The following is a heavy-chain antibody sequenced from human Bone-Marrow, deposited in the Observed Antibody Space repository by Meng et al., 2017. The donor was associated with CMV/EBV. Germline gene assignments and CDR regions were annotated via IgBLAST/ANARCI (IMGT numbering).Heavy chain of an antibody. J-gene: IGHJ4*02. CDR3: ARDLGSYGPLSFFDY. V-gene: IGHV1-18*01. CDR1: GYTFTDFG. Sequence: SGYTFTDFGITWMRQAPGQGFEWMGWISAYNDNTNYAKKLQGRVTMTTDTSTSTAYMELRSLRSDDTAVYFCARDLGSYGPLSFFDYWGQGTLVTVSS. D-gene: IGHD3-10*01. CDR2: ISAYNDNT.